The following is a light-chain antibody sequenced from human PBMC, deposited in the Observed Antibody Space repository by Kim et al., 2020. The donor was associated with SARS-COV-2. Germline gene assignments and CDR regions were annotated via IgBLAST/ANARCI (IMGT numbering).Light chain of an antibody. CDR1: QSVSSS. CDR3: QQYNDWRLIT. CDR2: GAI. V-gene: IGKV3-15*01. Sequence: SPGERVTLSWRASQSVSSSLAWYQQKPGQAPRRLISGAINRATGVPARIRGGGSGTEFTLTISGLQSEDSEVYYCQQYNDWRLITFGQGTRLEIK. J-gene: IGKJ5*01.